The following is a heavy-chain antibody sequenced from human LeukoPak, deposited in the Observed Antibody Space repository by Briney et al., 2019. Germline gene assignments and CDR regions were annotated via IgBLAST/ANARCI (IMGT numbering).Heavy chain of an antibody. Sequence: GGSLRLSCVDSGFTSSGYWMHWVRQAPGKGLVWVSRINSDGSSTTYADSVKGRFTIPRDNAKNTLSLQMNSLRAEDTAVYYCVRGQLERPFDFYYGMDVWGKGTTVTVSS. V-gene: IGHV3-74*01. J-gene: IGHJ6*04. D-gene: IGHD1-1*01. CDR1: GFTSSGYW. CDR3: VRGQLERPFDFYYGMDV. CDR2: INSDGSST.